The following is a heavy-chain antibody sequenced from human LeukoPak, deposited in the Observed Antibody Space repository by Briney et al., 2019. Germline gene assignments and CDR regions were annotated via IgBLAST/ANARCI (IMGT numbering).Heavy chain of an antibody. Sequence: GGSLRLSCAASGFTFSSYAMSWVRQAPGKGLEWVSAISGSGGSTYYADSVKGRFTISRDNSKNTLYLQMNSLRAEDTAVYYCARRETKVRDFDYWGQGTLVTVSS. J-gene: IGHJ4*02. CDR3: ARRETKVRDFDY. CDR2: ISGSGGST. D-gene: IGHD3-10*01. V-gene: IGHV3-23*01. CDR1: GFTFSSYA.